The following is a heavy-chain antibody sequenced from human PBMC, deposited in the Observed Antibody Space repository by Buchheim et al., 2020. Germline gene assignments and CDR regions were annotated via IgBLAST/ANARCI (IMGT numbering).Heavy chain of an antibody. Sequence: QVQLVQSGAEVKKPGSSVKVSCKTLGGTFSTYYISWVRQAPGQGLELIGDIIPIFGKPNYAQKFQGRVAITADESTSTAYMELSSLRSEDTAVYYCARDRRAFQYSYGIGGAYYMDVWGKGTT. J-gene: IGHJ6*03. D-gene: IGHD5-18*01. CDR3: ARDRRAFQYSYGIGGAYYMDV. CDR2: IIPIFGKP. V-gene: IGHV1-69*01. CDR1: GGTFSTYY.